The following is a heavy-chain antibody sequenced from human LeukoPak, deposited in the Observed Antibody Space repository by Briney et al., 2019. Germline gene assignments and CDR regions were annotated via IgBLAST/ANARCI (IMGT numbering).Heavy chain of an antibody. CDR3: AKGGSGYYGSGSLGGMDV. D-gene: IGHD3-10*01. CDR1: GFTFSSYA. Sequence: GGSLRLSCAASGFTFSSYAMHWVRQAPGKGLEWVAVISYDGSNKYYPDSVKGRFTISRDNSKNTLYLQMNSLRAEDTAVYYCAKGGSGYYGSGSLGGMDVWGQGTTVTVSS. V-gene: IGHV3-30*18. J-gene: IGHJ6*02. CDR2: ISYDGSNK.